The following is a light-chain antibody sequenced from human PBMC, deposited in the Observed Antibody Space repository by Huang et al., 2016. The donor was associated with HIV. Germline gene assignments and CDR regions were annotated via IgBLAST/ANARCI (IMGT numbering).Light chain of an antibody. CDR3: QQYGSSPVT. V-gene: IGKV3-20*01. CDR2: GAS. CDR1: QSDSSNY. Sequence: EIVLTQSPGTLSLSPGERATLSCRASQSDSSNYLAWYQQKPGQAPRRLIYGASSRATGIPDRFSGSGAGTDFTLTISRLEPEDFAVYYCQQYGSSPVTFGGGTKVEIK. J-gene: IGKJ4*01.